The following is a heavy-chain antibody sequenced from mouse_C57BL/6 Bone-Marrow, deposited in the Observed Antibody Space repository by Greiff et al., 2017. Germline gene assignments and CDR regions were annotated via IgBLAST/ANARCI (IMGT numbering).Heavy chain of an antibody. Sequence: QVQLQQPGAELVKPGASAKIPCKAPGYAFSSYWMNWVKQRPGKSLEWIGQIYPGDGDTNYNGKFKGKATLTADKSSSTAYMQLSSLTSDDSAVYFCARGSYWGQGSLVTVSA. CDR2: IYPGDGDT. CDR3: ARGSY. V-gene: IGHV1-80*01. J-gene: IGHJ3*01. CDR1: GYAFSSYW.